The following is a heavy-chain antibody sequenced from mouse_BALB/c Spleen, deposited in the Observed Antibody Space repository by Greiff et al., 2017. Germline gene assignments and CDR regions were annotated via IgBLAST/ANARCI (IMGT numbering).Heavy chain of an antibody. Sequence: EVQRVESGGGLVKPGGSLKLSCAASGFTFSDYYMYWVRQTPEKRLEWVATISDGGSYTYYPDSVKGRFTISRDNAKNNLYLQMSSLKSEDTAMYYCARDITHGGGFAYWGQGTLVTVSA. CDR3: ARDITHGGGFAY. CDR2: ISDGGSYT. V-gene: IGHV5-4*02. J-gene: IGHJ3*01. CDR1: GFTFSDYY. D-gene: IGHD1-1*01.